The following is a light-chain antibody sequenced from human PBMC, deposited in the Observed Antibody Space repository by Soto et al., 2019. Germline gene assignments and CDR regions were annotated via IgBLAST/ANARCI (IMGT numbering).Light chain of an antibody. J-gene: IGLJ2*01. V-gene: IGLV2-14*01. CDR2: DVS. CDR3: SSYTSSSTL. Sequence: QSALTQPASVSGSPGQSITISCTGTSSDVGGYNYVSWYQQHPGKVPKLMIYDVSNRPSGVSNRFSGSKSGNTASLTISGLQAEDEANYYCSSYTSSSTLFGGGTKLTV. CDR1: SSDVGGYNY.